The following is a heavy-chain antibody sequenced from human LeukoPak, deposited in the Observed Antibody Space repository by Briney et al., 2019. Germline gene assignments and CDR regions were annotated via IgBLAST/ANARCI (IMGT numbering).Heavy chain of an antibody. D-gene: IGHD3-3*01. CDR1: GYTFTSYG. CDR2: ISAYNGNT. J-gene: IGHJ5*02. Sequence: ASVKVSCKASGYTFTSYGISWVRQAPGQGLEWMGWISAYNGNTNYARKLQGGVTMTTDTSTSTAYMELRSLRSDDTAVYYCARDRRITIFGVVSRRFDPWGQGTLVTVSS. CDR3: ARDRRITIFGVVSRRFDP. V-gene: IGHV1-18*01.